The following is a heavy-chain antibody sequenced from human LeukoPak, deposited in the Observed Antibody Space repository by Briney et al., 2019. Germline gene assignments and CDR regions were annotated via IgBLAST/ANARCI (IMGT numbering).Heavy chain of an antibody. CDR1: GFTFSNYD. D-gene: IGHD1-26*01. CDR3: AREDGSYYYFDY. CDR2: IRDSGGST. Sequence: GGSLRLSCVASGFTFSNYDMSWVRQAPGKGLEWVSAIRDSGGSTYYANSVKGRFTISRDNAKNSLYLQMNSLRAEDTAVYYCAREDGSYYYFDYWGQGTLVTVSS. J-gene: IGHJ4*02. V-gene: IGHV3-23*01.